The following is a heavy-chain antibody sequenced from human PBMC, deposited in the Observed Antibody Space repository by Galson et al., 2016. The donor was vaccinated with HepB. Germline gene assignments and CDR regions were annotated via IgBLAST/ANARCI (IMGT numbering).Heavy chain of an antibody. CDR3: AYGHPLPGLPLDGRYNWFDP. CDR2: INHSGST. CDR1: GGSFSGYY. Sequence: SETLSLTCAVYGGSFSGYYWSWTRQPPGKGLEWIGEINHSGSTNYKPSLKSRVTISVDTSKNQFSLNLSSVTAADTAVYYCAYGHPLPGLPLDGRYNWFDPWGQGTLVTVSS. D-gene: IGHD5-24*01. J-gene: IGHJ5*02. V-gene: IGHV4-34*01.